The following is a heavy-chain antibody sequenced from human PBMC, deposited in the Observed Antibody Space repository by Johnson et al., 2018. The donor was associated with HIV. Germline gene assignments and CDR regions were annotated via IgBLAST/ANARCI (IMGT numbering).Heavy chain of an antibody. J-gene: IGHJ3*02. CDR1: GFTFSSYG. V-gene: IGHV3-30*02. D-gene: IGHD3-22*01. CDR3: TRDSYDISGQQHDAFDI. Sequence: QVQLVESGGGVVQPGGSLRLSCAASGFTFSSYGMHWVRQAPGKGLEWVAFLRYDGSNKYYADSVKGRFTISRDNSKNTLYLQMNSLRAEDTAVYYCTRDSYDISGQQHDAFDIWGQGTMVTVSS. CDR2: LRYDGSNK.